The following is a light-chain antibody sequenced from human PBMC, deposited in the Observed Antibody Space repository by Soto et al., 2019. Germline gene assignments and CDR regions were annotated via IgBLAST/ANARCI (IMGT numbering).Light chain of an antibody. CDR2: EVS. CDR1: SSDVGAHNF. V-gene: IGLV2-14*01. J-gene: IGLJ1*01. CDR3: NSYTNTAARV. Sequence: QSALTQPASVSGSPGQSITISCTGTSSDVGAHNFVSWYQQHPGKAPKLMIYEVSTRPSGVSDRFSGSKSGNTASLTISGLQAEDEADYYCNSYTNTAARVFGTGTKVTVL.